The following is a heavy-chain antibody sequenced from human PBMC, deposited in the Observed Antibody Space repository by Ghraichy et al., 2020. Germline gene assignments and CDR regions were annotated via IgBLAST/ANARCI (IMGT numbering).Heavy chain of an antibody. V-gene: IGHV1-69*13. CDR3: SIPPRRIYYYYMDV. CDR1: GGTFSSYA. Sequence: SVKVSCKASGGTFSSYAISWVRQAPGQGLEWMGGIIPIFGTANYAQKFQGRVTITADESTSTAYMELSSLRSEDTAVYYCSIPPRRIYYYYMDVWGKGTTVTVSS. J-gene: IGHJ6*03. CDR2: IIPIFGTA. D-gene: IGHD6-6*01.